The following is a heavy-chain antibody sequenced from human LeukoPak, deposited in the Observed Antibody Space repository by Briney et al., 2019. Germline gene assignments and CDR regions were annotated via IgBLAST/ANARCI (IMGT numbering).Heavy chain of an antibody. V-gene: IGHV3-66*01. D-gene: IGHD3-16*01. CDR1: GFTVSNNY. J-gene: IGHJ4*02. Sequence: GGPLRLSCAASGFTVSNNYMSWVRQAPGKGLDWVSIIYRGGSTYYADSVKDRFTISRDNSKTAVYLQMNSLRAEDTAVYYCAGSYVSRSFDYWGQGTLVTVSS. CDR3: AGSYVSRSFDY. CDR2: IYRGGST.